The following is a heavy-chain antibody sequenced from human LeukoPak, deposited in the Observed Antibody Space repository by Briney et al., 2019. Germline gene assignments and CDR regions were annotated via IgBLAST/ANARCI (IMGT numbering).Heavy chain of an antibody. CDR3: ARGRGLFPSSNDY. J-gene: IGHJ4*02. D-gene: IGHD3-10*01. Sequence: GGSLGLSCAASGFTSSSFAVTWVGQAPGKGLEWASSITGSGANTYYADSVKGRFTISRDNSKSTLYLQMNSLRAEDTAVYYCARGRGLFPSSNDYWGQGTLVTVSS. V-gene: IGHV3-23*01. CDR1: GFTSSSFA. CDR2: ITGSGANT.